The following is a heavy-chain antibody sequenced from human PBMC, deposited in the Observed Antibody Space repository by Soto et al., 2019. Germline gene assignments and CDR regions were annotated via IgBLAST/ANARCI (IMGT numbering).Heavy chain of an antibody. CDR1: GFTFSSYS. Sequence: GGSLRLSCAASGFTFSSYSMNWVRQAPGKGLEWVSYISSSSSTIYYADSVKGRFTISRDNAKNSLYLQMNSLRDEDTAVYYCARDRNDDPYYGYYYYGMDVWGQGTTVTVSS. V-gene: IGHV3-48*02. D-gene: IGHD3-10*01. CDR2: ISSSSSTI. CDR3: ARDRNDDPYYGYYYYGMDV. J-gene: IGHJ6*02.